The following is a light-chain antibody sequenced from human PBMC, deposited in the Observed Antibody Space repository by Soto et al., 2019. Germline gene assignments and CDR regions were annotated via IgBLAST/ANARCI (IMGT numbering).Light chain of an antibody. CDR1: QSVSSNY. CDR2: GAS. J-gene: IGKJ1*01. CDR3: QQYDKLPRT. Sequence: EIVLTQSPGTLSLSPGERATLSCRASQSVSSNYLAWYQQKPGQAPRLLIYGASSRASGIPDRFTGSGSGTNFTLTISRLEPEDSAVYYCQQYDKLPRTFGQGTKVDIK. V-gene: IGKV3-20*01.